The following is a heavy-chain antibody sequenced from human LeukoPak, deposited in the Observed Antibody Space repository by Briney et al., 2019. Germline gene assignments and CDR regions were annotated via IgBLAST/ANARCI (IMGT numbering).Heavy chain of an antibody. J-gene: IGHJ4*02. Sequence: SETLSLTCTVSGDSISSGRNYWAWVRQPPGKGLEWLGRIYTSGSTNYNPSLKSRVTMSVDTSKNQFSLKLSSVTAADTAVYYCARVLGYGSGSYYTIDYWGQGTLVTVSS. CDR3: ARVLGYGSGSYYTIDY. V-gene: IGHV4-39*07. D-gene: IGHD3-10*01. CDR2: IYTSGST. CDR1: GDSISSGRNY.